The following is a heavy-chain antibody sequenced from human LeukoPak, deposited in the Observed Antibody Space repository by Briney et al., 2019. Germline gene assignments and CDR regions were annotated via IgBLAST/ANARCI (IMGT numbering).Heavy chain of an antibody. CDR1: GYSISSGYY. CDR3: ARDYGDYGDDY. V-gene: IGHV4-38-2*02. J-gene: IGHJ4*02. CDR2: IYYSGST. Sequence: PSETLSLTCTVSGYSISSGYYWGWIRPPPGKGLEWIGSIYYSGSTYYNPSLKSRVTISVDTSKNQFSLKLSSVTAADTAVYYCARDYGDYGDDYWGQGTLVTVSS. D-gene: IGHD4-17*01.